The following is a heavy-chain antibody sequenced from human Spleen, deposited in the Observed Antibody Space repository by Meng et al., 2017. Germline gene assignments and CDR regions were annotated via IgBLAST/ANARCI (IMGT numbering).Heavy chain of an antibody. J-gene: IGHJ5*02. CDR3: VREGYCNRTSCYASKGFWFDP. CDR2: ISTNTGTP. V-gene: IGHV7-4-1*02. D-gene: IGHD2-2*01. Sequence: ASVKVSCKASGYTFTAYYMYWVRQAPGQGLEWMGWISTNTGTPTYAQGFTGRFVFSLDTSVSTAYLQISSLKVEDTAVYYCVREGYCNRTSCYASKGFWFDPWGQGTQVTVSS. CDR1: GYTFTAYY.